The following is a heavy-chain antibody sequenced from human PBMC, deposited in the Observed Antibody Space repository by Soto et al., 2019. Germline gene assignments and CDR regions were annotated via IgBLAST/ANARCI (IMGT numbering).Heavy chain of an antibody. CDR3: ARDYADSSGYPDAFDI. J-gene: IGHJ3*02. V-gene: IGHV3-33*08. Sequence: PGGSLRLSCATSGYSFSSHNIYWFRQAPGKGLEWVAVIWYDGSNKYYADSVKGRFTISRDNSKNTLYLQMNSLRAEDTAVYYCARDYADSSGYPDAFDIWAQGTMVTVSS. CDR2: IWYDGSNK. CDR1: GYSFSSHN. D-gene: IGHD3-22*01.